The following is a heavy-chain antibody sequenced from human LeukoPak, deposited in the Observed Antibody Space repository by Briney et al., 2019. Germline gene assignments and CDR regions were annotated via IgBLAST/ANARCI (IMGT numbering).Heavy chain of an antibody. Sequence: PGRSLRLSCAASGFTFDDYAMHWVQQAPGKGLEWVSGISWNSGSIGYADSVKGRFTISRDNAKNSLYLQMNSLRAEDTALYYCAKDFGSRTHYYYYGMDVWGQGTTVTVSS. V-gene: IGHV3-9*01. J-gene: IGHJ6*02. CDR3: AKDFGSRTHYYYYGMDV. D-gene: IGHD3-3*01. CDR2: ISWNSGSI. CDR1: GFTFDDYA.